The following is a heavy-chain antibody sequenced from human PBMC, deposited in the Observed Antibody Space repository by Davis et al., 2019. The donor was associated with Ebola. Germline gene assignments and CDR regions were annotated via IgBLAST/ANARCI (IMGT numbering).Heavy chain of an antibody. CDR3: ARRGGVYCSSTSCYGANWFDP. Sequence: SETLSLTCTVSGGSISSYYWSWIRQPPGKGLEWIGYIYYSGSTNYNPSLKSRVTISVDTSKNQFSLKLSSVTAADTAVYYCARRGGVYCSSTSCYGANWFDPWGQGTLVTVSS. CDR2: IYYSGST. CDR1: GGSISSYY. J-gene: IGHJ5*02. D-gene: IGHD2-2*01. V-gene: IGHV4-59*08.